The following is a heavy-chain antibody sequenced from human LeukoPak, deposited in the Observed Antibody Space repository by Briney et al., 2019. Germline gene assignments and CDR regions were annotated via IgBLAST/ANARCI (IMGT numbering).Heavy chain of an antibody. Sequence: GGSLRLSCAASGFTFSSYAMSWVRQAPGKGLEWVSAISGSGGSTYYADSVKGRFTISRDNSKNTLYLQMNSLRAEDTAVYYCAKGRGVRCSSTSCYTYYFDYWGQGTLVTVSS. CDR2: ISGSGGST. J-gene: IGHJ4*02. CDR1: GFTFSSYA. CDR3: AKGRGVRCSSTSCYTYYFDY. V-gene: IGHV3-23*01. D-gene: IGHD2-2*02.